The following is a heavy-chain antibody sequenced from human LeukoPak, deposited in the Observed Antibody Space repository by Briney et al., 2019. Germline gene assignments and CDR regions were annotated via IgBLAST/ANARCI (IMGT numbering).Heavy chain of an antibody. J-gene: IGHJ4*02. Sequence: SETLSLTCTVAGGSISSGSYYWSWIRQPAGKGLEWIGRIYTSGSTNYNPSLKSRFTISVDTSKNQFSLKLSSVTAADTAVYYCARDDSSSPYYFDYWGQGTLVTVSS. CDR1: GGSISSGSYY. V-gene: IGHV4-61*02. D-gene: IGHD6-13*01. CDR3: ARDDSSSPYYFDY. CDR2: IYTSGST.